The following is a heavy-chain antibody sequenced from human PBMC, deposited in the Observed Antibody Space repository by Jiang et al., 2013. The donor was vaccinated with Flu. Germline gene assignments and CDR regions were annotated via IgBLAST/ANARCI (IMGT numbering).Heavy chain of an antibody. Sequence: PGLVKTSETLSLTCSVSGDSINSVAYYWEWIRQPPGEGLEWIGSIYYNGITAYKSSLRSRVTMSLDMSKNQFSLSLRSVSAADTAVYYCARRERAVANHGVFAYWGQGTLVTVSS. D-gene: IGHD6-19*01. J-gene: IGHJ4*02. CDR1: GDSINSVAYY. CDR2: IYYNGIT. V-gene: IGHV4-39*01. CDR3: ARRERAVANHGVFAY.